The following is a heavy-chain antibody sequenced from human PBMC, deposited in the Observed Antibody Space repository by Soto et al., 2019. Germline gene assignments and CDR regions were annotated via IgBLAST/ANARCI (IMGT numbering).Heavy chain of an antibody. CDR3: ASTYSGSYF. CDR1: GFTFSSYG. V-gene: IGHV3-33*01. CDR2: IWYDGSNK. Sequence: QVQLVESGGGVVQPGRSLRLSCAASGFTFSSYGMHWVRQAPGKGLEWVAVIWYDGSNKYYADSVKGRFTISRDNSKNTLYLQMNSLRADDTAVYYCASTYSGSYFWGQGTLVTVSS. J-gene: IGHJ4*02. D-gene: IGHD1-26*01.